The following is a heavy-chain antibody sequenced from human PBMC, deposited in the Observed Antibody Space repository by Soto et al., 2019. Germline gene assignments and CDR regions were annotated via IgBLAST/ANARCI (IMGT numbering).Heavy chain of an antibody. CDR1: GFTVSSNY. Sequence: GGSLRLSCAASGFTVSSNYMSWVRQAPGKGLEWVSVIYSGGSTYYADSVKDRFTISRDNSKNTLYLQMNSLRAEDTAVYYCASGGIGYCSGGSCYSGGYSFDIWGQGTMVTVSS. D-gene: IGHD2-15*01. CDR2: IYSGGST. J-gene: IGHJ3*02. CDR3: ASGGIGYCSGGSCYSGGYSFDI. V-gene: IGHV3-66*01.